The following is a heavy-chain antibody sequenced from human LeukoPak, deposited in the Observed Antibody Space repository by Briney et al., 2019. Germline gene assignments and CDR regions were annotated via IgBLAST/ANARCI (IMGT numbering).Heavy chain of an antibody. J-gene: IGHJ4*02. CDR1: GGSFSSSNYY. V-gene: IGHV4-39*07. Sequence: PSETLSLTCAVSGGSFSSSNYYWVWIRQPPSEGLEWIGSMYYSGSIFYNPSLKSQVTISINTSKNQFSLKVSSVTAADTAVYYCARTRVPGSYSPKGPFDYWGQGTLVTVSS. CDR3: ARTRVPGSYSPKGPFDY. D-gene: IGHD1-26*01. CDR2: MYYSGSI.